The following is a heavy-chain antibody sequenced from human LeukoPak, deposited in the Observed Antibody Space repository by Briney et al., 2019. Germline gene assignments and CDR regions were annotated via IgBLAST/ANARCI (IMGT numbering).Heavy chain of an antibody. CDR2: ISGSGGST. J-gene: IGHJ6*02. CDR1: GFTFSSYA. V-gene: IGHV3-23*01. CDR3: AKRGDYYYYGMDV. Sequence: SGGSLRLSCAASGFTFSSYAMSWVRQAPGKGLEWVSAISGSGGSTYYADSVKGRFTISRDNSKNTLYLQMNSLRAEDTAVYYCAKRGDYYYYGMDVWGHGTTVTVSS.